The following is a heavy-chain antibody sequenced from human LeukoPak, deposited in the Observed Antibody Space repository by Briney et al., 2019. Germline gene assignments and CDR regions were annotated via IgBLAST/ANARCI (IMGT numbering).Heavy chain of an antibody. D-gene: IGHD3-10*01. CDR1: GFTFSGYD. CDR2: ISSRSSTI. CDR3: ARDTYGSGNN. J-gene: IGHJ4*02. V-gene: IGHV3-48*02. Sequence: GGSLRLSCAAFGFTFSGYDMNWVRQAPGKGLEWVSYISSRSSTIHYADSVKGRFNISRDNAKNSLYLQMNSLRDEDTAVYYCARDTYGSGNNWGQGSLVTVSS.